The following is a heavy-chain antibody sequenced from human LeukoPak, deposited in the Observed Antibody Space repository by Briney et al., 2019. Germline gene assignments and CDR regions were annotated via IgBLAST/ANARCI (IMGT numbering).Heavy chain of an antibody. CDR3: AKARVQLWRVFDY. Sequence: GGSLRLSCAASGFIFSSYVMSWVRQAPGKGLEWVSAISGSGGSTYYADSVKGRFTISRDNSKNTLYLQMNSLRAEDTAVYYCAKARVQLWRVFDYWGQGTLVTVSS. J-gene: IGHJ4*02. V-gene: IGHV3-23*01. D-gene: IGHD5-18*01. CDR1: GFIFSSYV. CDR2: ISGSGGST.